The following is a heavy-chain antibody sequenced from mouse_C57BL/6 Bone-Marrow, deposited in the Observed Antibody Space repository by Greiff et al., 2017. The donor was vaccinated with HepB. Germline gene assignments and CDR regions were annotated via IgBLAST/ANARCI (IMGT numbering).Heavy chain of an antibody. Sequence: QVQLQQPGAELVKPGASVKMSCKASGYTFTSYWITWVKQSPGQGLEWIGDIYPGSGSTNYNEKFKSKATLTVDTSSSTAYMQLSSLTSEDSAVYYCAIYSNPYYYAMDYWGQGTSVTVSS. J-gene: IGHJ4*01. CDR2: IYPGSGST. V-gene: IGHV1-55*01. D-gene: IGHD2-5*01. CDR1: GYTFTSYW. CDR3: AIYSNPYYYAMDY.